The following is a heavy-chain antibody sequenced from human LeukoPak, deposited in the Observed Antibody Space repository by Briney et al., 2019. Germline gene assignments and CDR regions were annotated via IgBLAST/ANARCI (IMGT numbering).Heavy chain of an antibody. J-gene: IGHJ4*02. V-gene: IGHV3-15*01. CDR2: IKSKTDGGTT. CDR3: TTDGFSGSYPVAPY. CDR1: GFSFTNAW. D-gene: IGHD1-26*01. Sequence: PGGSLRLSCAASGFSFTNAWMTWVRQAPGKGLEWVGRIKSKTDGGTTDYAAPVKGRFTISRDDSKNTLYLQMSSLKTEDTAVYYCTTDGFSGSYPVAPYWGQGTLVTVSS.